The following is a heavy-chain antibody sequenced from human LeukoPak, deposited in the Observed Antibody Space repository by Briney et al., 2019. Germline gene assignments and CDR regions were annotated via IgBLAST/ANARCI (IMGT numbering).Heavy chain of an antibody. J-gene: IGHJ4*02. V-gene: IGHV1-69*04. D-gene: IGHD3-16*02. CDR3: ARGVRDFRLGELSPNRNDY. CDR2: IIPILGIA. Sequence: ASVKVSCKASGGTFSSYAISWVRQAPGQGLEWVGRIIPILGIANYAQKFQGRVTITADKSTSTAYMELSSLRSEDTAVYYCARGVRDFRLGELSPNRNDYWGQGTLVTVSS. CDR1: GGTFSSYA.